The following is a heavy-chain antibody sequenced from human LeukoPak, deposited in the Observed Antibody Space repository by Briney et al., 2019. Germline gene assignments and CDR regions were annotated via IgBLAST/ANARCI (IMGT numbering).Heavy chain of an antibody. D-gene: IGHD3-3*01. CDR3: ARVNSDTYYDFWSGYFNWFDP. CDR2: IYYSGST. CDR1: GGSISSHH. J-gene: IGHJ5*02. V-gene: IGHV4-59*11. Sequence: SETLSLTCTVSGGSISSHHWSWIRQPPGKGLEWIGYIYYSGSTNYNPSLKSRVTISVDTSKNQFSLKLSSVTAADTAVYYCARVNSDTYYDFWSGYFNWFDPWDQGTLVTVSS.